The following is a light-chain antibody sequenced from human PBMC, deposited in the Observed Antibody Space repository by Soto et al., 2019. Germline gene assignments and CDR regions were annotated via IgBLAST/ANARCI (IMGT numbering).Light chain of an antibody. CDR3: SSYTISNTLPFV. Sequence: QSVLTQPASVSGSPGQSITISCTGTRRDVGGYNYVSWYQQYPGKSPKLLIYEVTHRPSGASNRFSGSKSGNTASLTISGLQAEDEADYYCSSYTISNTLPFVFGTGTKVTVL. CDR2: EVT. V-gene: IGLV2-14*01. J-gene: IGLJ1*01. CDR1: RRDVGGYNY.